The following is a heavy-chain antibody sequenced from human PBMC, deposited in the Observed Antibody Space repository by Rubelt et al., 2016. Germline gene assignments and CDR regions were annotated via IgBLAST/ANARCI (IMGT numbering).Heavy chain of an antibody. V-gene: IGHV3-74*01. Sequence: QVPGKGLVWVSRINSDGSSTSYVDSVKGRFTISRDSSTNTLYLRMNSLRAEDTALYYCVRGYYSLDDYWGQGTLVTVSS. D-gene: IGHD4-23*01. CDR2: INSDGSST. CDR3: VRGYYSLDDY. J-gene: IGHJ4*02.